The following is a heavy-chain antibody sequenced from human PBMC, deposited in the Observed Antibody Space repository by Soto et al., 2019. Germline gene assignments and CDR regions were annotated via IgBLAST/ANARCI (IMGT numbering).Heavy chain of an antibody. D-gene: IGHD2-2*01. CDR1: GGTFSSYA. CDR3: AREDIVVVLAAIAYGMDV. J-gene: IGHJ6*02. V-gene: IGHV1-69*06. CDR2: IIPIFGTA. Sequence: EASVKVSCKASGGTFSSYAISWVRQAPGQGLEWMGGIIPIFGTANYAQKFQGRVTITAGKSTSTAYMELSSLRSEDTAVYYCAREDIVVVLAAIAYGMDVWGQGTTVTVSS.